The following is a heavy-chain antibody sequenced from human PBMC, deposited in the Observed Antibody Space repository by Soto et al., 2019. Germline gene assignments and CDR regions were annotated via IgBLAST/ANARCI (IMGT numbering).Heavy chain of an antibody. Sequence: QVQLQESGPGLVNPSGTLSLTCAVSGGSISSSNWCSWVRQPPGKGLEWIGEIYHSGSTNYNPSVMSRVTISVDKSKNQFSLKLRSVTAADTAVYYCAREGDSSGSLKYWGQGTLVTVSS. CDR3: AREGDSSGSLKY. J-gene: IGHJ4*02. D-gene: IGHD3-22*01. CDR1: GGSISSSNW. V-gene: IGHV4-4*02. CDR2: IYHSGST.